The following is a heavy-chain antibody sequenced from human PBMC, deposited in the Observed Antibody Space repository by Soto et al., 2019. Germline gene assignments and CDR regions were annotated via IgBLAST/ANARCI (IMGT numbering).Heavy chain of an antibody. J-gene: IGHJ5*02. CDR3: AKSLRFLKNWFDP. V-gene: IGHV3-23*01. CDR1: GFTFSSYA. Sequence: EASVKVSCKASGFTFSSYAMSWVRQAPGKGLEWVSAVSGSGGSTYYADSVKGRFTISRDNSKNTLYLQMNSLRAEDTAVYYCAKSLRFLKNWFDPWGQGTLVTVSS. D-gene: IGHD3-3*01. CDR2: VSGSGGST.